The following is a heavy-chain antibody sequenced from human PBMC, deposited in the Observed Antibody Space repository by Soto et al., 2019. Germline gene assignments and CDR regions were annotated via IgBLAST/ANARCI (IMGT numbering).Heavy chain of an antibody. CDR1: GGSISSSSYY. V-gene: IGHV4-39*01. CDR2: IYYSGST. Sequence: TSETLSLTCTFSGGSISSSSYYWGWIRQPPGKGLEWIGSIYYSGSTYYNPSLKSRVTISVDTSKNQFSLKLSSVTAADTAVYYCARHTPAISISDHWGQGTLVTVSS. J-gene: IGHJ4*02. D-gene: IGHD2-15*01. CDR3: ARHTPAISISDH.